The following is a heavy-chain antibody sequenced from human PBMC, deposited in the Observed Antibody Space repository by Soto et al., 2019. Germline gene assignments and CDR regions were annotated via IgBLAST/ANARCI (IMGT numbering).Heavy chain of an antibody. J-gene: IGHJ4*02. CDR2: VSYDGRNK. Sequence: QVQLVVSGGGVVQPGRSLRLSCGGYGFTFSKYAIHWVRQAPGKGLEWVAVVSYDGRNKYYADSMKGRFSISGDNSKNMLFLEMNSLKTEDTAVYYCARDRGGSSFFDCWGQGALVTVSS. CDR1: GFTFSKYA. D-gene: IGHD3-16*01. V-gene: IGHV3-30*04. CDR3: ARDRGGSSFFDC.